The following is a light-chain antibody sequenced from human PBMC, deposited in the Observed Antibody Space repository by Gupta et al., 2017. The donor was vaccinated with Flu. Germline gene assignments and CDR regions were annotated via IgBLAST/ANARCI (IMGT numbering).Light chain of an antibody. J-gene: IGKJ1*01. CDR3: KQETKWPWT. V-gene: IGKV2-30*01. CDR1: ESRVCSDVDTY. Sequence: TRGRPASNAGRSRESRVCSDVDTYLDWMQQRPGQAPKRLIYSVSDRDTGVPDRFSGSGSGTEFTLTISRVEAEDVGVYDCKQETKWPWTFGQGTKVEIK. CDR2: SVS.